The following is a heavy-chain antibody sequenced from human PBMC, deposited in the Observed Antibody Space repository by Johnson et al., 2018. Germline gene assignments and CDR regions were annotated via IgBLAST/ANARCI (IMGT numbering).Heavy chain of an antibody. J-gene: IGHJ6*02. Sequence: QVQLVQSGGGVVQPGRSLRLSCAASGFTFSSYGMHWVRQAPGKGLEWVAVISYDGSNKYYADSVKGRFTISRDNSKNTLYLQMNSGRTEDTAVYYCGKVLGGFYDRSGYYAMDVWGQGTTVTVSS. V-gene: IGHV3-30*18. CDR2: ISYDGSNK. CDR3: GKVLGGFYDRSGYYAMDV. D-gene: IGHD3-22*01. CDR1: GFTFSSYG.